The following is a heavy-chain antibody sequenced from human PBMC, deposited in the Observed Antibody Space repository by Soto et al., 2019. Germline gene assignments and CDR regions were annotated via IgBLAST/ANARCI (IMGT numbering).Heavy chain of an antibody. CDR3: ARFTNIVVVPAAPRGWFDP. J-gene: IGHJ5*02. V-gene: IGHV1-69*01. CDR1: GGTISSYA. D-gene: IGHD2-2*01. Sequence: QVQLVQSGAEVKKPGSSVKVSCKASGGTISSYAISWVRQAPGQGLEWMGGIIPIFGTANYAQKFQGRVTITADESTSTAYMELSSLRSEDAAVYYCARFTNIVVVPAAPRGWFDPWGQGTLVTVSS. CDR2: IIPIFGTA.